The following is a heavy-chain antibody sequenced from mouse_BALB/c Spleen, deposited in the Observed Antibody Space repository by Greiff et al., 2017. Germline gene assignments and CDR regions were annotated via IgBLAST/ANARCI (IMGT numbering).Heavy chain of an antibody. V-gene: IGHV1S137*01. CDR1: GYTFTDYA. CDR2: ISTYYGDA. D-gene: IGHD2-1*01. CDR3: ARRYGNLYYAMDY. J-gene: IGHJ4*01. Sequence: VQLQQSGAELVRPGVSVKISCKGSGYTFTDYAMHWVKQSHAKSLEWIGVISTYYGDASYNQKFKGKATMTVDKSSSTAYMELARLTSEDSAIYYCARRYGNLYYAMDYWGQGTSVTVSS.